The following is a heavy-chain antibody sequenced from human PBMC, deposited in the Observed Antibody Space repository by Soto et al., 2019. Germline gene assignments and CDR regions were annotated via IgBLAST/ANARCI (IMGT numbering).Heavy chain of an antibody. D-gene: IGHD4-17*01. V-gene: IGHV3-21*06. Sequence: GGALRLYCEGSGFNFRNFNIIWVRQAPGKGLEWVSSVSGSSSYIYYADSVKGRFTVSRDNANNLVFLQMNGLRPEDTAMYYCARDLRGHYGPWGQGTMVTVSS. J-gene: IGHJ3*01. CDR3: ARDLRGHYGP. CDR2: VSGSSSYI. CDR1: GFNFRNFN.